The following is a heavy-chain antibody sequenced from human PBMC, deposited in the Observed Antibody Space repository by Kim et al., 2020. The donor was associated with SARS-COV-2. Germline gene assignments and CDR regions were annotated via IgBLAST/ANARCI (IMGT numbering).Heavy chain of an antibody. CDR3: ARVPRCSSTSCYFDY. CDR1: GYTFTSYG. D-gene: IGHD2-2*01. J-gene: IGHJ4*02. Sequence: ASVKVSCKASGYTFTSYGISWVRQAPGQGLEWMGWISAYNGNTNYAQKLQGRVTMTTDTSTSTAYMELRSLRSDDTAVYYCARVPRCSSTSCYFDYWGQGTLVTVSS. CDR2: ISAYNGNT. V-gene: IGHV1-18*01.